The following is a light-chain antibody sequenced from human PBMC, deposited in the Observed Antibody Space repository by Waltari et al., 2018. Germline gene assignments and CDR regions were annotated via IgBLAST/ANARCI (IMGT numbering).Light chain of an antibody. V-gene: IGKV2-30*01. J-gene: IGKJ1*01. CDR2: RVS. CDR3: MQGAHWPPT. Sequence: DVVVTQSPLSLPVTPGQPASMSCRSRQSLLYRDGYTYLNWFHQRPGQSPRRLIYRVSSRDSGVPDRFSGSGSGADFTLNISRVEAEDVGVYYCMQGAHWPPTFGQGTNLDIK. CDR1: QSLLYRDGYTY.